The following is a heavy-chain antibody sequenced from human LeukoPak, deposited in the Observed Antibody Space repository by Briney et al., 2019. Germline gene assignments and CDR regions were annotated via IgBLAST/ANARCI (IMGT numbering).Heavy chain of an antibody. D-gene: IGHD1-1*01. V-gene: IGHV1-18*01. Sequence: ASVKVSCKASGYTFISYGITWVRQAPGQGLEWMGWISGYNGNTNYAPTFQGRVTMTTDTSTSTAYMELRSLKSDDTAVYYCAREGERGTTWFDHWGQGTLVSVSS. CDR3: AREGERGTTWFDH. CDR2: ISGYNGNT. J-gene: IGHJ5*02. CDR1: GYTFISYG.